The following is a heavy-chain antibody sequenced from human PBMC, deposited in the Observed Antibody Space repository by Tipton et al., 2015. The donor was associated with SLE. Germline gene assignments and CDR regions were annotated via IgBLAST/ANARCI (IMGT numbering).Heavy chain of an antibody. J-gene: IGHJ5*02. CDR3: ASRTTVFWFDP. CDR1: GGSFSGYY. Sequence: TLSLTCAVYGGSFSGYYWSWIRQPPGKGLEWIGEINHSGSTNYNPSLKSRVTISINTSKNQFSLNLSSVTAADTAVYYCASRTTVFWFDPWGQGTLVTVSS. D-gene: IGHD4-17*01. V-gene: IGHV4-34*01. CDR2: INHSGST.